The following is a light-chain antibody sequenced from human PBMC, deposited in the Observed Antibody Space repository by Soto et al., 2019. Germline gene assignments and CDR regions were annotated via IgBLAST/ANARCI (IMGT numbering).Light chain of an antibody. CDR3: QQYENEPPYI. CDR2: GAS. CDR1: HSVRSIC. J-gene: IGKJ2*01. V-gene: IGKV3-20*01. Sequence: EVVLTQSPGTLSLSPGERATLSCRASHSVRSICLAWYQHKPGQAPRLLIYGASNRATGIPDRFSGSGSGTDFTLTVSRLEPEDSAVYYCQQYENEPPYIFGQGTKLEIK.